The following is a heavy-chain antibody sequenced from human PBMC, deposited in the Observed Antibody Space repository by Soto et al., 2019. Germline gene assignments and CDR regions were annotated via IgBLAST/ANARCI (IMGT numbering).Heavy chain of an antibody. CDR1: GGSISSYY. D-gene: IGHD6-6*01. CDR2: IYYTGTS. CDR3: ARGHGSSREGGYYWFAP. Sequence: SETLSLTCTVSGGSISSYYWSWIRQPPGKGLESIGYIYYTGTSYYNPSLRSRVTISLDTSKNQFSLNLSSVTAADTAVYYCARGHGSSREGGYYWFAPWGQGTLVTVSS. V-gene: IGHV4-59*01. J-gene: IGHJ5*02.